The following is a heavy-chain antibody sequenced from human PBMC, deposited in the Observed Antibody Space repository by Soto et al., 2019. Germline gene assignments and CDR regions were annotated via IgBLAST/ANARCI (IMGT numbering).Heavy chain of an antibody. V-gene: IGHV4-59*01. CDR3: ARDRWFDS. CDR1: GGSINSYY. J-gene: IGHJ5*01. Sequence: TSETLSLTCTVSGGSINSYYWSWIRQPPGKGLEWIGYIYYSGSTNYNPSLKSRVTISVDTSKNQFSLKLSSVTAADTAVYYCARDRWFDSWGQGTLVTVSS. CDR2: IYYSGST.